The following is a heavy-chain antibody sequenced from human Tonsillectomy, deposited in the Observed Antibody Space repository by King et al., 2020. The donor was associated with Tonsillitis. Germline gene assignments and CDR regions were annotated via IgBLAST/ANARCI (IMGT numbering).Heavy chain of an antibody. J-gene: IGHJ6*03. Sequence: QLVQSGAEVKKPGESLRISCKGSGYSFTSYWISWVRQMPGKGLEWMGRIDPRDSFIDYSPSFQGHVTISADKSISTAYLQWSSLKASDTAMFYCAGLRKLQLVDVYATYYYYMDVWGKGTTVTVSS. CDR3: AGLRKLQLVDVYATYYYYMDV. CDR2: IDPRDSFI. D-gene: IGHD6-13*01. V-gene: IGHV5-10-1*01. CDR1: GYSFTSYW.